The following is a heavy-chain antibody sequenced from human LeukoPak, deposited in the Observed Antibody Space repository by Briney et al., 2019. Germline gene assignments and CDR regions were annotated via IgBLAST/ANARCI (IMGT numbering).Heavy chain of an antibody. CDR1: GFIFSNYW. J-gene: IGHJ4*02. CDR3: VRDGGVSGYDLLDY. V-gene: IGHV3-7*01. Sequence: PGGSLRLSCTASGFIFSNYWMTWVRQAPGKGLEWVAQINQDGSKEYYIDSVKARFSISRDNAGNSLSLQMNSLRAEDTAVYYCVRDGGVSGYDLLDYWGQGTLVTVSS. CDR2: INQDGSKE. D-gene: IGHD5-12*01.